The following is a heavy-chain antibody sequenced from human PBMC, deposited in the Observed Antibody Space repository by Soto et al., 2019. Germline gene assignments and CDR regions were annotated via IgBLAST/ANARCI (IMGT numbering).Heavy chain of an antibody. Sequence: ETLSLTCSVSGASISSSPYYWGWIRQPPGKGLEWLGTIYYSGTTSYNPSLKSRVIISVDTSNNQLFLKLRSVTAADTAVYYCERHRQYYDTSGYQQRYFDYWGQGTQVTVSS. J-gene: IGHJ4*02. CDR2: IYYSGTT. V-gene: IGHV4-39*01. CDR3: ERHRQYYDTSGYQQRYFDY. D-gene: IGHD3-22*01. CDR1: GASISSSPYY.